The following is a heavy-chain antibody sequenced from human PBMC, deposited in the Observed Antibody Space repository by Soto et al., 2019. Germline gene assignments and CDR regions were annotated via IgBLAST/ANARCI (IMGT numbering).Heavy chain of an antibody. CDR3: ARDQGTNWGEIRYFDL. Sequence: GGSLRLSCAASGFTFSSYWMSWVRQAPGKGLEWVANIKQDGSEKYYVDSVKGRFTISRDNAKNSLYLQMNSLRAEDTAVYYCARDQGTNWGEIRYFDLWGRGTLVTVSS. V-gene: IGHV3-7*03. CDR1: GFTFSSYW. CDR2: IKQDGSEK. J-gene: IGHJ2*01. D-gene: IGHD7-27*01.